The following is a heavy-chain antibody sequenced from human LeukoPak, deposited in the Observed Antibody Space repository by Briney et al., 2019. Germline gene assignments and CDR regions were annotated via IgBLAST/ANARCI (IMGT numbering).Heavy chain of an antibody. CDR2: IYYSGST. Sequence: SETLSLTCTVSGGSISSYYWSWLRQPPGKGLEWIGYIYYSGSTNYNPSLKSRVTISVDTSKNQFSLKLSSVTAADTAVYYCARDILGGYSYGLWFDPWGQGTLVTVSS. CDR1: GGSISSYY. V-gene: IGHV4-59*01. J-gene: IGHJ5*02. D-gene: IGHD5-18*01. CDR3: ARDILGGYSYGLWFDP.